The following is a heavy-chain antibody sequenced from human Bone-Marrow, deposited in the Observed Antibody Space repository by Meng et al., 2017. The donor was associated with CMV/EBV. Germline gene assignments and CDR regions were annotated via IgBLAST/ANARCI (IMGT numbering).Heavy chain of an antibody. Sequence: ESLKISCAASGFTFSSYSMNWVRQAPGKGLEWIGYIYYSGSTNYNPSLKSRVTISVDTSKKQFSLRVTSVTAADTGVYYCARGDDFWSALGAMDVWGQGTTVTVSS. CDR1: GFTFSSYS. D-gene: IGHD3-3*01. J-gene: IGHJ6*02. CDR2: IYYSGST. V-gene: IGHV4-59*12. CDR3: ARGDDFWSALGAMDV.